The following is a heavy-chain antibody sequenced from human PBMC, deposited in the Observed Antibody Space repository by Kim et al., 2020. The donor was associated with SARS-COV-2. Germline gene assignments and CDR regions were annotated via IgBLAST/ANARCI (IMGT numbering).Heavy chain of an antibody. CDR2: ISAYNGNT. V-gene: IGHV1-18*01. Sequence: ASVKVSCKASGYTFTSYGISWVRQAPGQGLEWMGWISAYNGNTNYAQKLQGRVTMTTDTSTSTAYMELRSLRSDDTAVYYCARVELRYFDWLPNYYYGMDVWGQGTTVTVSS. CDR3: ARVELRYFDWLPNYYYGMDV. D-gene: IGHD3-9*01. J-gene: IGHJ6*02. CDR1: GYTFTSYG.